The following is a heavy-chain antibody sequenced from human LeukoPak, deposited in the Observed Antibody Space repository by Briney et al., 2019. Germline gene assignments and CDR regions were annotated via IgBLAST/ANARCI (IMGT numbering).Heavy chain of an antibody. CDR2: INPDSGDT. CDR1: PYTFPGYY. V-gene: IGHV1-2*02. CDR3: ASHAIHVADPT. Sequence: SVNVSYKASPYTFPGYYIQWVRQAPGQALDWIGWINPDSGDTEYAHNSRSRDTMTRNTSIRTAYMELSWSRPDDTAVYYCASHAIHVADPTWGQGTLVTVSS. D-gene: IGHD5-18*01. J-gene: IGHJ4*02.